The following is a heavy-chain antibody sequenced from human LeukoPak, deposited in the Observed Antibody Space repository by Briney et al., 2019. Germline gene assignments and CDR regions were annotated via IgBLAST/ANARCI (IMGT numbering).Heavy chain of an antibody. Sequence: GGSLRLSCEASQFTFSRFAMSWIRQAPGTGLEWVSTLSGSGTATYYADSVKGRLTTSRDNSKDTLYLHMDNVRADDTAVYYCAKHLGSHSFLFYYMDVWGAGTSVIVSS. J-gene: IGHJ6*03. CDR1: QFTFSRFA. V-gene: IGHV3-23*01. D-gene: IGHD2-21*01. CDR2: LSGSGTAT. CDR3: AKHLGSHSFLFYYMDV.